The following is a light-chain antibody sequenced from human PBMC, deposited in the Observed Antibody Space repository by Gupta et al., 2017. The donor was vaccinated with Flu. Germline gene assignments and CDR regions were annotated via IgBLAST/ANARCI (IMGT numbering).Light chain of an antibody. J-gene: IGKJ4*01. CDR3: QQSYSSPVT. V-gene: IGKV1-39*01. CDR2: ATS. CDR1: QNIALY. Sequence: DIQMTQDPSSLSASVGDRITITCWASQNIALYVNWYQQKSGKVPKLLIHATSRLQSGVPSRFSGSASGTDFALTITGLELEDFATYYCQQSYSSPVTFGGGTRVEI.